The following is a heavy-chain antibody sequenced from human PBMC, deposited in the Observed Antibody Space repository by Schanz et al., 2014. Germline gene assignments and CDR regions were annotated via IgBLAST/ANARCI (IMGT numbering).Heavy chain of an antibody. CDR1: GFTVSTNY. CDR2: LYIGGGST. V-gene: IGHV3-53*01. Sequence: EVQLVESGGGPIQPGGSLRLSCAVSGFTVSTNYMSWVRQAPGKGLEWVSSLYIGGGSTRYADSVKGRFIISRDSSKNTLFLQMNSLRADDTAVYFCARDEGRDGYNLAFDVWGQGTLVTVSS. D-gene: IGHD5-12*01. CDR3: ARDEGRDGYNLAFDV. J-gene: IGHJ3*01.